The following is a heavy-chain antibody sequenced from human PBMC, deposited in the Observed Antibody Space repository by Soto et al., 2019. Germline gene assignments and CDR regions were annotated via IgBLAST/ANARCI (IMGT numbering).Heavy chain of an antibody. Sequence: PGGSLRLSCAASGFTFSSYAMHWVRQAPGKGLEWVAVISYDGSNKYYADSVKGRFTISRDNSKNTLYLQMNSLRAEDTAVYYCARDPHSSGWYYYFDYWGQGTLVTVYS. V-gene: IGHV3-30-3*01. J-gene: IGHJ4*02. D-gene: IGHD6-19*01. CDR1: GFTFSSYA. CDR3: ARDPHSSGWYYYFDY. CDR2: ISYDGSNK.